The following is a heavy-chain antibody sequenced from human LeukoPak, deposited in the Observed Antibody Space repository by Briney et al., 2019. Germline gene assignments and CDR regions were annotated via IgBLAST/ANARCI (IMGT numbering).Heavy chain of an antibody. J-gene: IGHJ4*02. CDR3: ARGRLDYGGNPIYFDY. D-gene: IGHD4-23*01. CDR2: IIPIFGTA. Sequence: SVKVSCKASGYTFTGYYMHWVRQAPGQGLEWMGGIIPIFGTANYAQKFQGRVTITADESTSTAYMELSSLRSEDTAVYYCARGRLDYGGNPIYFDYWGQGTLVTVSS. CDR1: GYTFTGYY. V-gene: IGHV1-69*13.